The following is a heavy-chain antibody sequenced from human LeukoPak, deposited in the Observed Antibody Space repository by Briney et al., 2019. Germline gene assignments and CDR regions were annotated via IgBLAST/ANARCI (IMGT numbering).Heavy chain of an antibody. CDR3: ARDVGVEY. V-gene: IGHV3-53*01. Sequence: GGSLILSCAASGFTVSTNYMSWVRQAPGKGLEWVSVIYSGGSTHYAESVKGRFTISRDNSKDTVYLQMNSVRAEDTAVYYCARDVGVEYWGQGTLVTVSS. CDR1: GFTVSTNY. CDR2: IYSGGST. J-gene: IGHJ4*02. D-gene: IGHD3-3*01.